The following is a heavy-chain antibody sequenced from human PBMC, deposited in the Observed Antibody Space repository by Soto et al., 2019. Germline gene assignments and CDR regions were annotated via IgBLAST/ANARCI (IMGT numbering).Heavy chain of an antibody. D-gene: IGHD4-17*01. J-gene: IGHJ2*01. CDR3: VKGTTVTPWRYLDL. V-gene: IGHV3-30*18. Sequence: QEKLVESGGGVVQPGKSLRLSCAASRFAFSSYAMHWVRQAPGKGLEWLAVISYDGGYENYADSVKGRFTVSIDNSKNLLWLQINSLRPEVTALYYCVKGTTVTPWRYLDLWGQGTLVTVSS. CDR1: RFAFSSYA. CDR2: ISYDGGYE.